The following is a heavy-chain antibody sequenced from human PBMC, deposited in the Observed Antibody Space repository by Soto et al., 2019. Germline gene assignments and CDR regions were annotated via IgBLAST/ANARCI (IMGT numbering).Heavy chain of an antibody. CDR2: IMPVFGTP. Sequence: QVLLVQSGAEVKKPGSSVKVSCQAAGGSFSSYMVSWVRQAPGQGLDYMGEIMPVFGTPTYTEKFQGRVTITADESTGTAYLELTSLKSDDTAVYYCARGVTANYMGGDAFAIWGQGTLVAVSS. CDR1: GGSFSSYM. V-gene: IGHV1-69*01. CDR3: ARGVTANYMGGDAFAI. J-gene: IGHJ3*02. D-gene: IGHD4-4*01.